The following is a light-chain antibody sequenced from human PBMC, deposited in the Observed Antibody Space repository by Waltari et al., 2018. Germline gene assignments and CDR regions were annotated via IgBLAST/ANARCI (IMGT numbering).Light chain of an antibody. Sequence: AIQITQSPSSLSASTGDKVTITCRASQGISNYLAWYQQKPGKAPTLLIYDASTLQRGVPSRFSRSGSGTDFTLTISCLQSEDFATFYCQQYYGYPLTFGPGTKVDVK. V-gene: IGKV1-8*01. CDR1: QGISNY. CDR3: QQYYGYPLT. J-gene: IGKJ3*01. CDR2: DAS.